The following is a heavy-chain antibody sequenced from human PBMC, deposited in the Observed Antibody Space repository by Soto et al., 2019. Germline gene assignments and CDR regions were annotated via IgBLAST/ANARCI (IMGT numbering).Heavy chain of an antibody. J-gene: IGHJ4*02. CDR2: IYSRGST. CDR3: ERDIRGYSRAFDF. Sequence: PSETLSLTCTVSGDSVSSDHYYWTWIRQPPGKGLEWIGYIYSRGSTNYNPSLKSRVTISVDTSRNQFSLQLTSVTAADTAVYYCERDIRGYSRAFDFWGQGTLVTVS. CDR1: GDSVSSDHYY. D-gene: IGHD5-18*01. V-gene: IGHV4-61*01.